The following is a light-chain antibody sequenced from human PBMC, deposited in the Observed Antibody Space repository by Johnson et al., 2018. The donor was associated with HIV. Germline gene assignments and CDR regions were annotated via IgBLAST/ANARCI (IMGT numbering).Light chain of an antibody. J-gene: IGLJ1*01. CDR1: SSNIGNNY. CDR2: ENN. CDR3: GTWDSSLSAYV. Sequence: LTQPPSVSAAPGQKVTISCSGSSSNIGNNYVSWYQQLPGTAPKLLIYENNKRPSGIPDRFSGSKCGTSATLGITGLQTGDEADYYCGTWDSSLSAYVFGTGTKVTVL. V-gene: IGLV1-51*02.